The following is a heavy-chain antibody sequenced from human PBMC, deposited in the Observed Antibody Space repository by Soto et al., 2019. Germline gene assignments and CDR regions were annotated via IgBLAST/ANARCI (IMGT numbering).Heavy chain of an antibody. Sequence: SETLSLTCSVSGASITTYYWSWIRQPPGKGLEWIGYVSGSGTATYNPTLQTRVTISVDTSKNQFSMNLISVTAADTALYYCVRVNSYDASWSHDYWGQGDLVTVS. V-gene: IGHV4-59*12. CDR1: GASITTYY. CDR2: VSGSGTA. CDR3: VRVNSYDASWSHDY. D-gene: IGHD6-13*01. J-gene: IGHJ4*02.